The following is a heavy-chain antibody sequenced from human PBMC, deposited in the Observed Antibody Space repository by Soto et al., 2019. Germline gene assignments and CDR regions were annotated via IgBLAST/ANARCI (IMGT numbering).Heavy chain of an antibody. J-gene: IGHJ5*02. Sequence: QVQLQESGPGLVKPSQTLSLTCSVSGDYIHVGGYYWTWIRQRPGKGLEWMGYIYYTGKTYYNPSLESRLTMSVDRSKNQFSLRLTFVTAADTDVYFSGRDLTSNANCIDPWGLGTLVTVSS. V-gene: IGHV4-30-4*01. CDR3: GRDLTSNANCIDP. CDR1: GDYIHVGGYY. CDR2: IYYTGKT. D-gene: IGHD2-2*01.